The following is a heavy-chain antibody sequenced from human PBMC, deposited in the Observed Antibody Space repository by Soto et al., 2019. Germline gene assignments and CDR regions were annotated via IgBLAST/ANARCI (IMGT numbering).Heavy chain of an antibody. Sequence: QLQLQESGPGLVKPSETLSLTCTVSGGSISSSTYYWGWIRQPPGKGLDWIGSINYSGSTYHNPSLNGRVTISVDTSKNQFSLKLTSVTAPDTAVYYCARQPQRAWIEAVGPRGGWFDPWGQGTLVTVSS. D-gene: IGHD6-13*01. V-gene: IGHV4-39*01. J-gene: IGHJ5*02. CDR1: GGSISSSTYY. CDR2: INYSGST. CDR3: ARQPQRAWIEAVGPRGGWFDP.